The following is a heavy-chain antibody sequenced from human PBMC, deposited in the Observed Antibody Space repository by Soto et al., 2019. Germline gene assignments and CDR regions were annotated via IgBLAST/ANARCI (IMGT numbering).Heavy chain of an antibody. J-gene: IGHJ6*02. Sequence: GSLRLSCAASGFTFSSYAMSWVRQAPGKGLEWVSAISGSGGSTHYADSVKGRFTISRDNSKNTLYLQMNSLRAEDTAVYYCAKRHPRSKGYYYYGMDVWGQGTTVTVSS. V-gene: IGHV3-23*01. CDR1: GFTFSSYA. CDR3: AKRHPRSKGYYYYGMDV. CDR2: ISGSGGST.